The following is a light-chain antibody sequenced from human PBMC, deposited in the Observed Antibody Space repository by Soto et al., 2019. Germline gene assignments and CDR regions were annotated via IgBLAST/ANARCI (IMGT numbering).Light chain of an antibody. CDR3: QQRSDWHPIT. V-gene: IGKV3-11*01. CDR2: DAS. CDR1: RGIDTY. J-gene: IGKJ5*01. Sequence: EIVLTQSPATLSLSPGKISTLSCRASRGIDTYLAWYQQKRGQAPRLLIYDASNRTTGIPARFSGSGSGTDFTLTISSLEPEDFAVYYCQQRSDWHPITFGQGTRLEIK.